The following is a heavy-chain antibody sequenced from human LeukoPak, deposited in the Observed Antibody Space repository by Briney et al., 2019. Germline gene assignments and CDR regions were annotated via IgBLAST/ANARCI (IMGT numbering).Heavy chain of an antibody. CDR2: IYSGGTT. J-gene: IGHJ3*02. D-gene: IGHD3-10*01. CDR3: ARGPYGSSGTRDAFDI. V-gene: IGHV3-66*01. CDR1: GFTFSSYG. Sequence: PPGGSLRLSCAASGFTFSSYGMHWVCQAPGKGLEWVSVIYSGGTTHYADSVKSRFTISRDNSKNTLYLQMNSLRAEDTAVYYCARGPYGSSGTRDAFDIWGQGTMVTVSS.